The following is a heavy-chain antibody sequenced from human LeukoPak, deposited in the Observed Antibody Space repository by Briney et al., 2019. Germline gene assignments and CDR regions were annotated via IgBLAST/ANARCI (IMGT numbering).Heavy chain of an antibody. Sequence: ASVKVSCTASGYTFTGYYMHWVRQAPGQGLEWMGWINPNSGGTNYAQKFQGRVTMTRDTSISTAYMELSSLRSEDTAVYYCARSPPTGSRYYNWFDPWGQGTLVTVSS. J-gene: IGHJ5*02. D-gene: IGHD3-9*01. V-gene: IGHV1-2*02. CDR1: GYTFTGYY. CDR3: ARSPPTGSRYYNWFDP. CDR2: INPNSGGT.